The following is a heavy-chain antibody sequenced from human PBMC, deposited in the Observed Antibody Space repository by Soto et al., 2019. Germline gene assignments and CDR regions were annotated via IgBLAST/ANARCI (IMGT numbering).Heavy chain of an antibody. J-gene: IGHJ4*02. D-gene: IGHD4-17*01. CDR1: GGSFGGYY. CDR2: INHSGST. V-gene: IGHV4-34*01. Sequence: PSETLSLTCAVYGGSFGGYYWSWIRQPPGKGLEWIGEINHSGSTNYNPSLKSRVTISVDTSKNQFSLKLSSVTAADTAVYYCASYSYGDYARYFDYWGQGTLVTVSS. CDR3: ASYSYGDYARYFDY.